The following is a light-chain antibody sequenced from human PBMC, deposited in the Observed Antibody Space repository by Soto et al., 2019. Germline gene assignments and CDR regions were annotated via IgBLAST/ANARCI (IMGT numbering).Light chain of an antibody. CDR1: QSVSSN. CDR3: QQYNSYPWT. J-gene: IGKJ1*01. CDR2: GAS. V-gene: IGKV3-15*01. Sequence: EIVMTQSPATMSVSPGERATLSCRASQSVSSNLAWYQQKPGQAPRLLMYGASTRATGIPARFSGSGSGTEFTLTISSLQSEDFAVYYCQQYNSYPWTFGQGTKVDIK.